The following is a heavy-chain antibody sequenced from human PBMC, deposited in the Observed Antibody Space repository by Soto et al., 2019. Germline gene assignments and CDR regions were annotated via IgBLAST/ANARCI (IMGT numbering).Heavy chain of an antibody. J-gene: IGHJ4*02. V-gene: IGHV4-34*01. Sequence: SETLSLTCAVYGGSFSGYYWTWIRQPPGTGLEWIGEINHSGSTNYNPSLKSRVTISVDTSKNQFSLKLTSVTAADTAVYYCARSITYYYGSGSQYYFDYWGQGTLVTVSS. CDR3: ARSITYYYGSGSQYYFDY. CDR2: INHSGST. CDR1: GGSFSGYY. D-gene: IGHD3-10*01.